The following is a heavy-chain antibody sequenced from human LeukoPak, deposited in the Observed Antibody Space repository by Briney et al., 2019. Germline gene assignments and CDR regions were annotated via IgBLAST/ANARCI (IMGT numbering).Heavy chain of an antibody. D-gene: IGHD3-22*01. Sequence: GGSLRLSCAASGFTFSSYSMNRVRQAPGKGLEWVSSISSSSSYIYYADSVKGRFTISRDNAKNSLYLQMNSLRAEDTAVYYCARGRTPSYYYDSSGYYINTDAFDIWGQGTMVTVSS. CDR1: GFTFSSYS. J-gene: IGHJ3*02. CDR2: ISSSSSYI. CDR3: ARGRTPSYYYDSSGYYINTDAFDI. V-gene: IGHV3-21*01.